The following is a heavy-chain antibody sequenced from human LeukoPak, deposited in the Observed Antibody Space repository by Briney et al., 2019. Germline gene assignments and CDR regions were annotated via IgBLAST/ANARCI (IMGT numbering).Heavy chain of an antibody. D-gene: IGHD1-26*01. CDR3: ASGSYYNH. V-gene: IGHV4-34*01. CDR2: INHSGST. J-gene: IGHJ4*02. CDR1: GGSFSGYY. Sequence: SETLSLTCAVYGGSFSGYYWSWIRQPPGKGLEWIGEINHSGSTNYNPSLKSRVTISVDTSKNQFSLKLSSVTATDTAVYYCASGSYYNHWGQGTLVTVSS.